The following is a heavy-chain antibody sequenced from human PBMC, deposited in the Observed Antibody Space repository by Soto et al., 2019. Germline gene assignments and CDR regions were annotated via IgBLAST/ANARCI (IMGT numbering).Heavy chain of an antibody. V-gene: IGHV3-7*02. Sequence: PGGSLRLSCTTSGLAFSTYWMAWVRQAPGKGLEWVGNTKPDETETYYADSVEGRFTISRDNAKSSLYLQMDSLRVEDTAVYYCARPSSGSYFRYWGQGALVTVSS. CDR3: ARPSSGSYFRY. CDR1: GLAFSTYW. J-gene: IGHJ4*02. CDR2: TKPDETET. D-gene: IGHD1-26*01.